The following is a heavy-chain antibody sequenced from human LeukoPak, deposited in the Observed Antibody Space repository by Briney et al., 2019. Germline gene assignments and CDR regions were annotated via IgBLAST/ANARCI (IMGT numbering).Heavy chain of an antibody. CDR1: GRSISNYY. D-gene: IGHD6-19*01. Sequence: PSETLSLTCSVSGRSISNYYWTWIRQPAGKGLEWIGRIYTSGGTNYNPSLKTRVTISVDTSKNQVSLKLSSVTAADTAMYYCARAAEYSSGWYLFDYWGQGILVTVSA. CDR3: ARAAEYSSGWYLFDY. CDR2: IYTSGGT. J-gene: IGHJ4*02. V-gene: IGHV4-4*07.